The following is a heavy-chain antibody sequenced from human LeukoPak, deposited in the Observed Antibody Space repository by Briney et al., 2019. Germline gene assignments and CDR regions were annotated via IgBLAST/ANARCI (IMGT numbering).Heavy chain of an antibody. J-gene: IGHJ6*03. CDR1: GGTFSSYA. V-gene: IGHV1-69*13. D-gene: IGHD6-13*01. Sequence: SVKVSCKASGGTFSSYAISWVRQAPGQGLEWMGRIIPIFGTANYAQRFQGRVTITADESTSTAYMELSSLRSEDTAVYYCARETQQHYYYHYMDVWGKGTTVTVSS. CDR3: ARETQQHYYYHYMDV. CDR2: IIPIFGTA.